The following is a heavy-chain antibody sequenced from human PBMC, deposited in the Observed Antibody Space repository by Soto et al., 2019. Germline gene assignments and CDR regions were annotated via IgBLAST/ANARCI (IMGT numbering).Heavy chain of an antibody. CDR1: GGSISSYY. J-gene: IGHJ5*02. Sequence: PSETLSLTCTVSGGSISSYYWSWIRQPPGKGLEWILYIYYSGSTNYNPSLKSRVTISVDTSKKQFSLKLSSVTAADTAVYYCARDNNYGHYNWFHXWGQGTLLTVSX. V-gene: IGHV4-59*01. D-gene: IGHD4-17*01. CDR3: ARDNNYGHYNWFHX. CDR2: IYYSGST.